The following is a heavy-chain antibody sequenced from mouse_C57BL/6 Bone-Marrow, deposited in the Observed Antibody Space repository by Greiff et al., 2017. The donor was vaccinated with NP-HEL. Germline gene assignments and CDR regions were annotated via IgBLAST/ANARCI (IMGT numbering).Heavy chain of an antibody. D-gene: IGHD2-4*01. Sequence: DVKLVESGGGLVQPGESLKLSCESNEYEFRSHDMSWVRKTPEKRLELVAAINSDGGSTYYPDTMERRFIITRDNTKKTLYLQMSSLRSEDTALYYCTGRYDDEAYWGQGTLVTVSA. CDR1: EYEFRSHD. CDR3: TGRYDDEAY. J-gene: IGHJ3*01. V-gene: IGHV5-2*03. CDR2: INSDGGST.